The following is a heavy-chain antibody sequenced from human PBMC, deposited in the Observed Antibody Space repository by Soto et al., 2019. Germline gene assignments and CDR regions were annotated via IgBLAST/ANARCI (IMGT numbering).Heavy chain of an antibody. CDR1: GYTFTSYY. D-gene: IGHD5-18*01. CDR2: SNPSGDST. CDR3: ARALTRSSGYSYGPLDY. J-gene: IGHJ4*02. Sequence: ASVKVSCKASGYTFTSYYMHWVRQAPGQGLEWMGISNPSGDSTTYAQKFQGRVTMTRDTSTSTVYMELSSLRYEDTAVYYCARALTRSSGYSYGPLDYWGQGTQVTVSS. V-gene: IGHV1-46*01.